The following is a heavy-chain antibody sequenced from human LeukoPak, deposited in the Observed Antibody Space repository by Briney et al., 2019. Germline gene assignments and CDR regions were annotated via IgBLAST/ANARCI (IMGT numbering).Heavy chain of an antibody. V-gene: IGHV3-74*01. J-gene: IGHJ5*02. CDR1: GFTFSSYW. D-gene: IGHD5-12*01. Sequence: GGSLRLSCAASGFTFSSYWMHWVRQAPGKGLVWVSRINSDGSSTSYADSVKGRFTISRDNAKNTLYLQMNSLRAEDTAVYYCARVSGSHLNWFDPWGQGTLVTVSS. CDR3: ARVSGSHLNWFDP. CDR2: INSDGSST.